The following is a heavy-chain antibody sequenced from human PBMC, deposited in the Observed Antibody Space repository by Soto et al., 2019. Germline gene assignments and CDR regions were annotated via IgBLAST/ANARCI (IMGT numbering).Heavy chain of an antibody. V-gene: IGHV2-5*02. CDR1: GFSLTTSGVG. CDR2: IYWDDDK. Sequence: QITLKESGPPLVKPTQTLTLTCTFSGFSLTTSGVGVGWIRQPPGKALEWLALIYWDDDKRYRPSLKSGLTMTKDTSKIQVVLTMTTMDPVETATYYCAHRRRDNGNWYGGNFDYWGQGTLVTVSS. J-gene: IGHJ4*02. CDR3: AHRRRDNGNWYGGNFDY. D-gene: IGHD1-1*01.